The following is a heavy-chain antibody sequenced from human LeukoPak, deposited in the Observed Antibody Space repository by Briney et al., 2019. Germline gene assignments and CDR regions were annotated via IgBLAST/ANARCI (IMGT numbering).Heavy chain of an antibody. CDR1: GFTFSSYE. D-gene: IGHD3-22*01. CDR2: ISSSGSTI. CDR3: ASGYDSSGYYYSDAFDI. Sequence: PGGSLRLSCAASGFTFSSYEMNWVRQAPGKGLEWVSYISSSGSTIYYADSVKGRFTISRDNAKNSLYLQMNSLRAEDTAVYYCASGYDSSGYYYSDAFDIWGQGTMVTVSS. J-gene: IGHJ3*02. V-gene: IGHV3-48*03.